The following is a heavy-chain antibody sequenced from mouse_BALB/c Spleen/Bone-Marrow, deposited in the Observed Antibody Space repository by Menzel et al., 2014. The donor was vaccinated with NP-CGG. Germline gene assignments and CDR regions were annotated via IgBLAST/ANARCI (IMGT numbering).Heavy chain of an antibody. CDR2: ISSGSSTI. D-gene: IGHD2-1*01. Sequence: EVMLVESGGGLVQPGGSRKLSCAGSGFTFSSFGMHWVRQAPEKGLEWVAYISSGSSTIYYADTMKGRFTISRDNPKNTLFLQMTSLRSEDTAMYYCARRLYYGNLYAVGYWGQGTSVTVSS. CDR3: ARRLYYGNLYAVGY. CDR1: GFTFSSFG. V-gene: IGHV5-17*02. J-gene: IGHJ4*01.